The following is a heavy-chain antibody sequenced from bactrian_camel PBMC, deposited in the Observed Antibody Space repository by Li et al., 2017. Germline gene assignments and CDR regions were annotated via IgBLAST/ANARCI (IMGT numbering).Heavy chain of an antibody. CDR3: AADLFRCSLGYWEYNY. Sequence: VQLVESGGGSVQAGGSLRLSCARSGFAINMNCMGWFRQAPGKEREGVAAIHRGGGSTYYADSVKGRFTISQDNAKNTLYLQMNSLKPEDTGLYYCAADLFRCSLGYWEYNYWGRGTQVTVS. J-gene: IGHJ4*01. D-gene: IGHD2*01. CDR1: GFAINMNC. CDR2: IHRGGGST. V-gene: IGHV3S31*01.